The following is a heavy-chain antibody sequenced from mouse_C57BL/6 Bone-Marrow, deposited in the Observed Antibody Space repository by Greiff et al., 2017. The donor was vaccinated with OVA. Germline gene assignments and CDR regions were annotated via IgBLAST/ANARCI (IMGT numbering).Heavy chain of an antibody. J-gene: IGHJ2*01. V-gene: IGHV3-6*01. CDR3: ARAPNYCGSRFLFDY. CDR2: ISYDGSN. D-gene: IGHD1-1*01. CDR1: GYSITSGYY. Sequence: ESGPGLVKPSQSLSLTCSVTGYSITSGYYWNWIRQFPGNKLEWMGYISYDGSNNYNPSLKNRISITRDTSKNQFFLKLNSVTTEDTATYYCARAPNYCGSRFLFDYWGQGTTLTVSS.